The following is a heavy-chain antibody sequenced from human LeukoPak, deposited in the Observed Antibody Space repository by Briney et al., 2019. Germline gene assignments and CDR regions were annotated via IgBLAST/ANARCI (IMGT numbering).Heavy chain of an antibody. V-gene: IGHV3-23*01. CDR2: ISGSGGST. Sequence: PGGSLRLSCAASGFTFSSYAMSWVRQAPGKGLEWVSAISGSGGSTYYADSVKGRFTISRDNSKNTLYLQMNSLRAEDTAVYYCARVLYYYYGMDVWGQGTTVTVSS. D-gene: IGHD1-1*01. J-gene: IGHJ6*02. CDR1: GFTFSSYA. CDR3: ARVLYYYYGMDV.